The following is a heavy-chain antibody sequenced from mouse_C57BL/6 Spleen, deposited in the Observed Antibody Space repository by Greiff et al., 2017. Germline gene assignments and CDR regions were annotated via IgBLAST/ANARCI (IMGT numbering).Heavy chain of an antibody. CDR3: ARSDYYGSPYAMDY. D-gene: IGHD1-1*01. Sequence: EVMLVESGGGLVQPGGSLSLSCAASGFTFTDYYMSWVRQPPGKALEWLGFISNKANGYTTEYSASVKGRFTISRDTSQTILYLQMNALRADDSATCYCARSDYYGSPYAMDYWGQGTSVTVSS. CDR2: ISNKANGYTT. V-gene: IGHV7-3*01. CDR1: GFTFTDYY. J-gene: IGHJ4*01.